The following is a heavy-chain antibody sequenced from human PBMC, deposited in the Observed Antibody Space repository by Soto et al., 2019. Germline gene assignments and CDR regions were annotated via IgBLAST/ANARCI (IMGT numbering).Heavy chain of an antibody. CDR1: GGSVTSYY. CDR3: ARESAGSGKNNWFDP. CDR2: IYYTGGT. J-gene: IGHJ5*02. D-gene: IGHD3-10*01. Sequence: SETLSLTCTVSGGSVTSYYWNWVRQPPGKGLQWIGFIYYTGGTKYNPSLQSRVTMSLDTSQNQLSLKLKSVTAADTAVYYCARESAGSGKNNWFDPWGPGTLVTVSS. V-gene: IGHV4-59*02.